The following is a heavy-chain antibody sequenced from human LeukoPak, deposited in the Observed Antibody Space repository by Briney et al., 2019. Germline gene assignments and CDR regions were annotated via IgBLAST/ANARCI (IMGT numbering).Heavy chain of an antibody. D-gene: IGHD1-26*01. CDR3: ARGAGGYFDY. CDR2: IYTTGST. Sequence: SQTLSLTCTVSGGSISSGSYYWSWIRQPAGKGLEWIGRIYTTGSTNYNPSLKSRVTISVDTSKNQFSLKLSSVTAADTAVYYCARGAGGYFDYWGQGTLVTVSS. CDR1: GGSISSGSYY. J-gene: IGHJ4*02. V-gene: IGHV4-61*02.